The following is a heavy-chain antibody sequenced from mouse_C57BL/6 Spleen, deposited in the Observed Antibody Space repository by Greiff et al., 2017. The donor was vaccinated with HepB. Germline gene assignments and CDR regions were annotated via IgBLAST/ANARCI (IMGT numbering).Heavy chain of an antibody. CDR1: GYTFTSYG. CDR2: IYPRSGNT. J-gene: IGHJ2*01. V-gene: IGHV1-81*01. Sequence: QVQLQQSGAELARPGASVKLSCKASGYTFTSYGISWVKQRTGQGLEWIGEIYPRSGNTYYNEKFKGKATLTADKSSSTAYMELRSLTSEDSAVYFCARKEDSSGCGYWGQGTTLTVSS. D-gene: IGHD3-2*02. CDR3: ARKEDSSGCGY.